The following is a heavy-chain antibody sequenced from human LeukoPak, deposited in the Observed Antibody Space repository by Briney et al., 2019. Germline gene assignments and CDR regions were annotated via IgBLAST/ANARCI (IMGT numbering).Heavy chain of an antibody. D-gene: IGHD6-19*01. V-gene: IGHV3-53*01. J-gene: IGHJ4*02. CDR2: IYSGGST. CDR1: GFTVSGNY. CDR3: ARGRIAVAGPFDY. Sequence: GGSLRLSCAASGFTVSGNYMNWVRQAPGEGLEWASVIYSGGSTYYADSVKGRFTISRDNSKNTLYLQMNSLRAEDTAVYYCARGRIAVAGPFDYWGQGTLVTVSS.